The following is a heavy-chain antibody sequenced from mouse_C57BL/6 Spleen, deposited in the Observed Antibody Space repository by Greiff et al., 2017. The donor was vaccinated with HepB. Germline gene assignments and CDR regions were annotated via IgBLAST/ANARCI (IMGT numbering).Heavy chain of an antibody. CDR1: GFNIKDDY. D-gene: IGHD1-1*01. CDR3: TFTVVCHWYFDV. CDR2: IDPENGDT. V-gene: IGHV14-4*01. J-gene: IGHJ1*03. Sequence: EVQLQQSGAELVRPGASVKLSCTASGFNIKDDYMHWVKQRPEQGLEWIGWIDPENGDTEYASKFQGKATITADTSSNTAYLQLSSLTSEDTAVYYCTFTVVCHWYFDVWGTGTTVTVSS.